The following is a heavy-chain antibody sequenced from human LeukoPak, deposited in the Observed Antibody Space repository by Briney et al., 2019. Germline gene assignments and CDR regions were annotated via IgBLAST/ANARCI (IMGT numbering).Heavy chain of an antibody. CDR2: ISSSSSTI. Sequence: PGRSLRLSCAASGFTFSSYSMNWVRQAPGKGLEWVSYISSSSSTIYYADSVKGRFTISRDSAKNSLYLQMNSLRAEDTAVYYCARDQGVPSGTYYYGMDVWGQGTTVTVSS. V-gene: IGHV3-48*04. CDR3: ARDQGVPSGTYYYGMDV. CDR1: GFTFSSYS. J-gene: IGHJ6*02. D-gene: IGHD1-14*01.